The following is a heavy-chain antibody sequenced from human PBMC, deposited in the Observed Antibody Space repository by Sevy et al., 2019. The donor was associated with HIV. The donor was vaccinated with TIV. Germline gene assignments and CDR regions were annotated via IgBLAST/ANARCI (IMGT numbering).Heavy chain of an antibody. V-gene: IGHV4-30-4*01. CDR1: GGSISSGDYY. CDR2: IYYSGST. D-gene: IGHD4-17*01. J-gene: IGHJ4*02. Sequence: SETLSLTCTVSGGSISSGDYYWSWIRQPPGKGLEWIGYIYYSGSTYYNPSLKSRVTISVVTSKNQFSLKLSSVTAADTAVYYCARDPTYGDSDYWGQGTLVTVSS. CDR3: ARDPTYGDSDY.